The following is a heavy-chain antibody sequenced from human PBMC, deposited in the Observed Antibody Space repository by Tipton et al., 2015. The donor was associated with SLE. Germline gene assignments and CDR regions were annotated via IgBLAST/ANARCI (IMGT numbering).Heavy chain of an antibody. CDR1: GGSISSYY. J-gene: IGHJ3*02. CDR2: IYYSGST. D-gene: IGHD3-3*01. CDR3: ATPRYYDFWNGAFDI. Sequence: LRLSCTVSGGSISSYYWSWIRQPPGKGLEWIGYIYYSGSTNYNPSLKSRVTISVDTSKNQFSLKLSSVTAADTAVYYCATPRYYDFWNGAFDIWGQGTMVTVSS. V-gene: IGHV4-59*08.